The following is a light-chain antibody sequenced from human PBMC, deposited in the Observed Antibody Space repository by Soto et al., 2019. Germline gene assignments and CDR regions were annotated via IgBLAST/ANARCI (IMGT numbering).Light chain of an antibody. CDR2: AAS. Sequence: EIVLTQSPGTLSLSPGEETTLSCRASQYVNSNYLAWYQQKAGQAPRLLIYAASSRATGIPDRFSGSGSGTEFTLTISRLQPEDFAVYYCQQYGYPPRTFGQGTKVEIK. J-gene: IGKJ1*01. V-gene: IGKV3-20*01. CDR3: QQYGYPPRT. CDR1: QYVNSNY.